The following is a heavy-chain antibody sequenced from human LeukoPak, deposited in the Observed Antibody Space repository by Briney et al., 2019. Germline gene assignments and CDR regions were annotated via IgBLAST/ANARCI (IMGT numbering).Heavy chain of an antibody. D-gene: IGHD3-3*01. V-gene: IGHV4-4*07. CDR2: IHASGST. CDR3: ARRADPRYNWFDP. Sequence: SETLSLTCTVSGGSISSYYWTWIRQPAGKGPEWIGRIHASGSTNYNPSLKSRVNMSVDTSKNQFSLRLNSVTAADTAVYYCARRADPRYNWFDPWGQGTLVTVSS. CDR1: GGSISSYY. J-gene: IGHJ5*02.